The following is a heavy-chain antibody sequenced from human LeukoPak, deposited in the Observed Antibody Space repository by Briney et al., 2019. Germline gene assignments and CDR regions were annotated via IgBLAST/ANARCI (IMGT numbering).Heavy chain of an antibody. V-gene: IGHV1-18*01. Sequence: GASVKVSCKASGYTFTNYGISWVRQAPGQGLEWMGWISAYNGNTNYAQKLQGRVTMTTHTSTSTAYMDLRSLRSDDTAVYYCARVIDYDFWSGYYIRRIPFDYWGQGTLVTVSS. J-gene: IGHJ4*02. CDR3: ARVIDYDFWSGYYIRRIPFDY. CDR1: GYTFTNYG. D-gene: IGHD3-3*01. CDR2: ISAYNGNT.